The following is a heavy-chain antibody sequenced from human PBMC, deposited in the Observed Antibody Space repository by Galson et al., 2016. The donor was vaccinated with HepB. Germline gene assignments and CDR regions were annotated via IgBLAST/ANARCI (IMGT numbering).Heavy chain of an antibody. Sequence: SLRLSCAASGFTFNTYAMNWVRQAPGKGLEWVSAISGSGDWTYSADSVKGRFTISRDNSENVLYLQMKSLRAEDTAIYYCAKVEEAIVLVPAATLTLDYWGQGTLVTVSS. V-gene: IGHV3-23*01. CDR1: GFTFNTYA. CDR2: ISGSGDWT. CDR3: AKVEEAIVLVPAATLTLDY. D-gene: IGHD2-2*01. J-gene: IGHJ4*02.